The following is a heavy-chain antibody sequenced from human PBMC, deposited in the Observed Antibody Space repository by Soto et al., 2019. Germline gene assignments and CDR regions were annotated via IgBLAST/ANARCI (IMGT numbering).Heavy chain of an antibody. CDR1: GGSISRYY. Sequence: PSESLSLTCTVSGGSISRYYWSWIRQPPGKGLEWIGYMYNTGSTNYNPSLKSRVTISVDTSKNQFSLKLSSVTAADTAVYYCARERALLLWFGELINWFDPWGQGTLVTVSS. J-gene: IGHJ5*02. D-gene: IGHD3-10*01. V-gene: IGHV4-59*12. CDR3: ARERALLLWFGELINWFDP. CDR2: MYNTGST.